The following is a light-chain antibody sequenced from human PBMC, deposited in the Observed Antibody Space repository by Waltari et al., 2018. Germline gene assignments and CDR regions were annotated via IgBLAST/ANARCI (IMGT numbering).Light chain of an antibody. J-gene: IGKJ1*01. CDR3: QQYDNLPVT. V-gene: IGKV1-33*01. CDR1: QDISKY. CDR2: GAS. Sequence: DIQMTQSPSSLSASVRDRVTITCQASQDISKYLSWYQQKPGKAPKLLIYGASNLETGVPSRFSGSGSRTDFTFIISSLQAEDVATYYCQQYDNLPVTFGQGTKVEIK.